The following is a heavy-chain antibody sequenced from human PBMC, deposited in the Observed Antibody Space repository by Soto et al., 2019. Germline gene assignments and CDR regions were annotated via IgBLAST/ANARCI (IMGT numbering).Heavy chain of an antibody. CDR1: GYTFTSYA. V-gene: IGHV1-3*01. J-gene: IGHJ5*02. D-gene: IGHD2-8*01. CDR2: INAGNGNT. Sequence: GASVKVSCKASGYTFTSYAMHWVRQAPGQRLEWMGWINAGNGNTKYSQKFQGRVTITRDTSASTAYMELSSLRSEDTAVYYCARDISLRTVYAPPRHWFDPWGQGTLVTVSS. CDR3: ARDISLRTVYAPPRHWFDP.